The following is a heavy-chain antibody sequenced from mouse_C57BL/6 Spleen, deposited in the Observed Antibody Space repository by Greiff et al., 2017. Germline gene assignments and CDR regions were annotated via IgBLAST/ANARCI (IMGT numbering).Heavy chain of an antibody. J-gene: IGHJ4*01. V-gene: IGHV1-53*01. D-gene: IGHD2-3*01. CDR3: AREGIYDGYYDYAIDC. CDR1: GYTFTSHW. Sequence: QVQLQQPGTELVKPGAPVKLSCKASGYTFTSHWMHWVKQRPGQGLEWIGNINPSNGGTNYNEKFKSKATLTGDKSISTCYMQLSSLTSEDSAVYYCAREGIYDGYYDYAIDCWGQERSDTVSS. CDR2: INPSNGGT.